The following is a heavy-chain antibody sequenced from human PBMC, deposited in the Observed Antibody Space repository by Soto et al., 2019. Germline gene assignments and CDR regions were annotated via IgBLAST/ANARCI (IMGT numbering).Heavy chain of an antibody. CDR2: IISIFGIA. J-gene: IGHJ4*02. V-gene: IGHV1-69*13. CDR1: GYTFSRYA. Sequence: GASVKVSCKASGYTFSRYAKSWVRQASGKGLEWMVEIISIFGIARDAQELRVRVTITGSESRSTAYIKFSSMRSEDTVVYCCVIYVIASAGTAGWRQGTVVTVSS. CDR3: VIYVIASAGTAG. D-gene: IGHD6-13*01.